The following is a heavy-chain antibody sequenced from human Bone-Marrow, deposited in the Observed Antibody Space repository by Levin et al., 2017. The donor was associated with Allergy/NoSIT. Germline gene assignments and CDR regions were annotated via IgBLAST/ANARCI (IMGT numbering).Heavy chain of an antibody. D-gene: IGHD6-19*01. CDR2: LSYSGST. Sequence: SQTLSPTCTVSGGSISDYYWNWIRQSPGKGLEWIGFLSYSGSTKYNPSLKSRVTLSVDTSKNHFSLRLNSLTAADTAMYYCARAVAATATDFEFWGQGTLVTVSS. CDR3: ARAVAATATDFEF. J-gene: IGHJ4*02. CDR1: GGSISDYY. V-gene: IGHV4-59*01.